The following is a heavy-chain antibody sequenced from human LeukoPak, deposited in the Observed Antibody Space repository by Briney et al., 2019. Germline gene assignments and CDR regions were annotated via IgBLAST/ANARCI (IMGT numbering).Heavy chain of an antibody. V-gene: IGHV4-34*01. CDR3: ASSCQQLVPICFDY. Sequence: SETLSLTCAVYGGSFSGYYWSWIRQPPGKGLEWIEEINHSGSTNYNPSLKSRVTISVDTSKNQFSLKLSSVTAADTAIYYCASSCQQLVPICFDYWGQGTLVTVSS. J-gene: IGHJ4*02. CDR1: GGSFSGYY. D-gene: IGHD6-13*01. CDR2: INHSGST.